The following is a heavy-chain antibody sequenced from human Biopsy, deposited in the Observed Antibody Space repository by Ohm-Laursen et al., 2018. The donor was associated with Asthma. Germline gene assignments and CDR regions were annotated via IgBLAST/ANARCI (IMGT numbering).Heavy chain of an antibody. Sequence: SLRLSCSAPGFTFSNYGMHWVRQVAGKGLDWVAVVTYDGISQYYAESVKGRFTISRDNSRNTPNLQMNSVRPDDTAVYFCARERAGVLGSYNGMDVWGPGTTVSVSS. CDR3: ARERAGVLGSYNGMDV. D-gene: IGHD2-8*01. CDR1: GFTFSNYG. J-gene: IGHJ6*02. CDR2: VTYDGISQ. V-gene: IGHV3-30*03.